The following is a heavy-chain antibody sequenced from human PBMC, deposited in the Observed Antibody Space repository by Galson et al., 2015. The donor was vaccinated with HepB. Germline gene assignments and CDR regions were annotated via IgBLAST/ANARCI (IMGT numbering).Heavy chain of an antibody. V-gene: IGHV3-21*01. CDR3: AREKTMGNGMDV. D-gene: IGHD6-13*01. Sequence: SLRLSCAASTFIFSTYSMNWVRQAPGKGLEWVSFISSSSSYIYYADSVKGRFTISRDNAKNALSLQMNSLRAEDTAVYYCAREKTMGNGMDVWGQGTTVTVSS. J-gene: IGHJ6*02. CDR2: ISSSSSYI. CDR1: TFIFSTYS.